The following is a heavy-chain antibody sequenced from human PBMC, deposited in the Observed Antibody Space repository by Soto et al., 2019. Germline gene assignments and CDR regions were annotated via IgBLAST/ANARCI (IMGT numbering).Heavy chain of an antibody. V-gene: IGHV3-33*01. J-gene: IGHJ6*02. CDR2: IWYDGSNK. CDR3: AREGRHAYGDYVLFYYGMDV. CDR1: GFTFSSYG. Sequence: PVGSLRLSCAVSGFTFSSYGMHWVRQAPGKGLEWVAVIWYDGSNKYYADSVKGRFTISRDNSKNTLYLQMNSLRAEDTAVYYCAREGRHAYGDYVLFYYGMDVWGQGTTVTVSS. D-gene: IGHD4-17*01.